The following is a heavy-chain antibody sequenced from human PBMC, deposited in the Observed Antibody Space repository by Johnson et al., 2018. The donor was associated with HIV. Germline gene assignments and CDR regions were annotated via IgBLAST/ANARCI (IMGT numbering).Heavy chain of an antibody. V-gene: IGHV3-66*02. CDR1: GFTVSSNY. Sequence: GLVQPGGSLRLSCAASGFTVSSNYMSWVRQAPGKGLEWVSVIYSGGDTYYADSMRGRLTISRDNSKNTVYLQMNSLRAEDMAVYYCARVGSGHGYNFDIWCQGTMVTVSS. D-gene: IGHD1-14*01. CDR2: IYSGGDT. J-gene: IGHJ3*02. CDR3: ARVGSGHGYNFDI.